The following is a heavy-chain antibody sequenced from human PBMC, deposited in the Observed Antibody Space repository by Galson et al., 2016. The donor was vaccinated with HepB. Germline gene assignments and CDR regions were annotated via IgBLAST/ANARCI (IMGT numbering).Heavy chain of an antibody. CDR3: ARDVNNWAGDRRLFAR. CDR2: ISHSGNTR. J-gene: IGHJ4*02. D-gene: IGHD1-1*01. CDR1: GFSFNDFY. V-gene: IGHV3-11*01. Sequence: SLRLSCAASGFSFNDFYMSWIRQPPGKALEWISYISHSGNTREYADSVKGRFTVSRDNNKNSVYLQLNSLRAEDTALYYCARDVNNWAGDRRLFARWGQGTLVAVSS.